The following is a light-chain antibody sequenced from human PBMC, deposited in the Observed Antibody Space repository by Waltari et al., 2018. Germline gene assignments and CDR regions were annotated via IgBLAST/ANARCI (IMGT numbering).Light chain of an antibody. CDR2: DVT. CDR3: SSYSSDSTPVV. CDR1: DSDVGLYDY. V-gene: IGLV2-14*03. J-gene: IGLJ2*01. Sequence: QSALTQPASVSGSLGQSIIISCTGPDSDVGLYDYVSWYQQHPVKAPRFLIYDVTKRPSGVSARFSGSKSGKTASLTISGLQADDEADYYCSSYSSDSTPVVFGGGTRVTVL.